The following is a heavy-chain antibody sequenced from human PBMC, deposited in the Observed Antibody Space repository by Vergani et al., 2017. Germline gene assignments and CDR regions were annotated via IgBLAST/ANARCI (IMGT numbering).Heavy chain of an antibody. CDR2: IIPIFGTA. CDR3: SREDYGDYKPYYYYYGMDV. D-gene: IGHD4-17*01. CDR1: GGTFSSYA. V-gene: IGHV1-69*12. Sequence: QVQLVQSGAEVKKPGSSVKVSCKASGGTFSSYAISWVRQAPGQGLEWMGGIIPIFGTANYAQKFQGRVTITADESTSTAYMELSSLRSEDTAVYYCSREDYGDYKPYYYYYGMDVWGQGTTVTVSS. J-gene: IGHJ6*02.